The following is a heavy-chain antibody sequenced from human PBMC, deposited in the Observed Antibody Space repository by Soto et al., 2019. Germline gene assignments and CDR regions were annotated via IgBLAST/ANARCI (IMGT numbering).Heavy chain of an antibody. J-gene: IGHJ4*02. Sequence: ASVKVSCKASGYIFTGNYMHWVRQAPGQGLEYMGWINPNNGATNYAQNFQGRVTMTWDTSISTAYMEVRRLRSDDTAVYYCASLYPDTSGYFHYWGQGPLVSVSS. V-gene: IGHV1-2*02. CDR3: ASLYPDTSGYFHY. CDR2: INPNNGAT. CDR1: GYIFTGNY. D-gene: IGHD3-22*01.